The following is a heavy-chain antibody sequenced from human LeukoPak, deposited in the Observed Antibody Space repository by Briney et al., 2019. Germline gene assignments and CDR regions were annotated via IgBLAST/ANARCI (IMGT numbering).Heavy chain of an antibody. CDR1: GFTFSDYY. CDR2: ISSSGSTI. CDR3: ARDLDGGWYAIYAY. J-gene: IGHJ4*02. D-gene: IGHD6-19*01. V-gene: IGHV3-11*01. Sequence: PGGSLRLSCAASGFTFSDYYMSWIRQAPGKGLEWVSYISSSGSTIYYADSVKGRFTISRDNAKNSLYLQMNSLRAEDPAVYYCARDLDGGWYAIYAYWGEGTLVTVSS.